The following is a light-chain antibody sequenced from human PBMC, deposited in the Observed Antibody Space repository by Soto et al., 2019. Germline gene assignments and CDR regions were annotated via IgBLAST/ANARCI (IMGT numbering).Light chain of an antibody. CDR3: QQSYSTPWT. J-gene: IGKJ1*01. Sequence: DIQMTQSPSSLSASLGYRVTITCLASQSISTYLNWYQQKPGKAPELLIYAASSLQSGVPSRFSGSGSGTDFTLTINSLQPEDFATYYCQQSYSTPWTFGQGTKVDIK. CDR1: QSISTY. CDR2: AAS. V-gene: IGKV1-39*01.